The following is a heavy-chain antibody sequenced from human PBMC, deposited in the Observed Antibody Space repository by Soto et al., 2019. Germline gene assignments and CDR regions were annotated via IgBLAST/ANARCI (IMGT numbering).Heavy chain of an antibody. J-gene: IGHJ5*02. CDR3: ARMATFGTLNWFDP. Sequence: ASVKVSCKASGYSFTNKDVSWVRQATGQGLEWMGWMNPGSGDTGYAQKFQGRVTMTRDISIATDYMELSSLRSDDTAIYYCARMATFGTLNWFDPWGQGTLVNGYS. V-gene: IGHV1-8*01. CDR2: MNPGSGDT. D-gene: IGHD3-16*01. CDR1: GYSFTNKD.